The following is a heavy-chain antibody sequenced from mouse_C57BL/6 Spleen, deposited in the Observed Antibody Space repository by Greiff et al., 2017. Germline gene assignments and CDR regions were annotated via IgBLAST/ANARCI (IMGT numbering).Heavy chain of an antibody. CDR1: GYSITSGYY. J-gene: IGHJ4*01. CDR2: ISYDGSN. CDR3: ARRSPDY. V-gene: IGHV3-6*01. Sequence: EVQLVESGPGLVKPSQSLSLTCSVTGYSITSGYYWNWIRQFPGNKLEWMGYISYDGSNNYNPSLKNRISITRDTSKNQFFLKLNSVTTEDTATYYCARRSPDYWGQGTSVTVSS.